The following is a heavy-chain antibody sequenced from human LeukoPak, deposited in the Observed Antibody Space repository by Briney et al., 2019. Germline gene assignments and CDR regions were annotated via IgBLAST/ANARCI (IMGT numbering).Heavy chain of an antibody. Sequence: GASVKVSCKASGYTFTSYAMNWVRQAPGQGLEWVGWINTNTGNPTYAQGFTGRFVFSLDTSVSTAYLQISSLKAEDTAVYYCAREGQAANYYGMDVWGQGTTVTVSS. CDR2: INTNTGNP. J-gene: IGHJ6*02. CDR3: AREGQAANYYGMDV. CDR1: GYTFTSYA. V-gene: IGHV7-4-1*02.